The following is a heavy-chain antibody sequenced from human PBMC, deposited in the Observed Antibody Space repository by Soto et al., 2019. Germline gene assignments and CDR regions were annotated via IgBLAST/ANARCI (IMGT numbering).Heavy chain of an antibody. Sequence: QVQLVQSGGEVKKPGASVKVSCKASGDTVTKYGISWVRKAPGQGLEWLGWISFYNGHTNYALKFQDRITFTTDTSTSTASMELRSLTSDDTAVYYCASAPSIAVAGKETWGQGTLVTVSS. V-gene: IGHV1-18*01. D-gene: IGHD6-19*01. CDR2: ISFYNGHT. CDR3: ASAPSIAVAGKET. CDR1: GDTVTKYG. J-gene: IGHJ4*02.